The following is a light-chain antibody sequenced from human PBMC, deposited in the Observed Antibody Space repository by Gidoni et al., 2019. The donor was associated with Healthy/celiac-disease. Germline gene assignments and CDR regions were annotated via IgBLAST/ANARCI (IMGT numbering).Light chain of an antibody. V-gene: IGKV3-11*01. CDR2: DAS. J-gene: IGKJ2*01. CDR1: QSVSSY. Sequence: EIVLTQSPATLSLSPGERATLSCRASQSVSSYLAWYQQKPGQAPRLLIYDASNRATGIPARLSGSGSGTDLTLTISSLEPEDFAVYYCQQRSNWPPEYTFGQGTKLEIK. CDR3: QQRSNWPPEYT.